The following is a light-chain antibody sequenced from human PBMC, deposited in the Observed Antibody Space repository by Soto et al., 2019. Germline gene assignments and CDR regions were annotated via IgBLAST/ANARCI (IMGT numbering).Light chain of an antibody. CDR2: DAS. J-gene: IGKJ4*01. Sequence: EIVLTQSPVTLSLSPGERATLSCRASQSVSSYLAWYQQKPGQAPRLLIYDASNRATGIPARFSGSGSGTDFTLIISSLEPEDFAVYYCQQRSIPLTFGGGTKVDIK. CDR3: QQRSIPLT. CDR1: QSVSSY. V-gene: IGKV3-11*01.